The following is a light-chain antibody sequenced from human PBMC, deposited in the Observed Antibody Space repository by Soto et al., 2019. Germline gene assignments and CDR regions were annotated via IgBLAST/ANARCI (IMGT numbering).Light chain of an antibody. CDR2: ASS. J-gene: IGKJ1*01. V-gene: IGKV1-39*01. CDR1: QHISGY. CDR3: QQSYSSPRT. Sequence: DIQMTQSPSSLSASVGDRVTITCRAGQHISGYLNWYQQKPGKAPRLLIYASSSLQSGVPSRVSGSGSGTDFTLTISSLQPEELATYYCQQSYSSPRTFGQGTKVDI.